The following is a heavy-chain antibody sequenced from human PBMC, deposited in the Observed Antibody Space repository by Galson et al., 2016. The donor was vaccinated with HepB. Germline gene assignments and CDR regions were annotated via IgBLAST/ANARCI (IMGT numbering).Heavy chain of an antibody. CDR1: GFTFSIHS. CDR3: AELIPD. D-gene: IGHD2-21*01. J-gene: IGHJ4*02. V-gene: IGHV3-23*01. Sequence: SLRLSCAASGFTFSIHSMSWVRQAPGKGLEWVSTITGSDDNTYYADSVKGRFTVSRDNSKNTLYLQMNGLRAEDTAVYYCAELIPDWGQGTLVTVSS. CDR2: ITGSDDNT.